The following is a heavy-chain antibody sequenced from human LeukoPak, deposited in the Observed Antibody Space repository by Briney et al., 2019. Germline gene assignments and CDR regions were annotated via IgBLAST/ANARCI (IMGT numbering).Heavy chain of an antibody. CDR3: ARVGNGYCSGGSCFATANPIDY. V-gene: IGHV4-31*03. CDR1: RGSISSGGYY. Sequence: SETLSLTRTVSRGSISSGGYYWSWIRQHPGKGLEWIGYIYYSGSTYYNPPLKSRVTISVDTSKNQFSLKLSSVTAADTAVYYCARVGNGYCSGGSCFATANPIDYWGQGTLVTVSS. D-gene: IGHD2-15*01. J-gene: IGHJ4*02. CDR2: IYYSGST.